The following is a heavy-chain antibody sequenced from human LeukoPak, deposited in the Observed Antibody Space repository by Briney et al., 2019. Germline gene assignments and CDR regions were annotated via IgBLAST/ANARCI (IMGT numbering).Heavy chain of an antibody. J-gene: IGHJ6*03. CDR3: ARAERLYDFWSGYYSGTYYYYYMDV. D-gene: IGHD3-3*01. CDR1: GYTFTGYY. CDR2: INPNSGGT. V-gene: IGHV1-2*02. Sequence: GASVKVSCKASGYTFTGYYMHWVRQAPGQGLEWMGWINPNSGGTNYAQKFQGRVTMTRDTSISTAYMELSRLRSDDTAVYYCARAERLYDFWSGYYSGTYYYYYMDVWGKGTTVTVSS.